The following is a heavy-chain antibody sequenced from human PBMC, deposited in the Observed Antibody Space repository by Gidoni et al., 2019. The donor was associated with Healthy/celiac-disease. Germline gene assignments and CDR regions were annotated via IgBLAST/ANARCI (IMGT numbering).Heavy chain of an antibody. Sequence: EVQLLESGGGLVQPGGSLRLSCAASGFTFSRYAMSWVRQAPGKGLEWVSAISGSGGSTYYADSVKGRFTISRDNSKNTLYLQMNSLRAEDTAVYYCAKNKVVPAAIVRYYFDYWGQGTLVTVSS. J-gene: IGHJ4*02. CDR3: AKNKVVPAAIVRYYFDY. CDR2: ISGSGGST. D-gene: IGHD2-2*01. CDR1: GFTFSRYA. V-gene: IGHV3-23*01.